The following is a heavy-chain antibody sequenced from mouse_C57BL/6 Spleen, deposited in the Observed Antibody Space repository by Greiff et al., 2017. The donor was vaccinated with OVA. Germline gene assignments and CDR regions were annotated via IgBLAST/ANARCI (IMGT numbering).Heavy chain of an antibody. CDR2: IDPSDSYT. CDR3: AIITTVGYFDV. Sequence: VQLQQPGAELVKPGASVKLSCKASGYTFTSYWMQWVKQRPGQGLEWIGEIDPSDSYTNYNQKFKGKATLTVDTSSSTAYMQLSSLTSEDSAVYYCAIITTVGYFDVWGTGTTVTVSS. V-gene: IGHV1-50*01. D-gene: IGHD1-1*01. CDR1: GYTFTSYW. J-gene: IGHJ1*03.